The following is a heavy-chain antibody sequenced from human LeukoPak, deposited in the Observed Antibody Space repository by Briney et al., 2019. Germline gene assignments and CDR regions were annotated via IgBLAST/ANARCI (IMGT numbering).Heavy chain of an antibody. J-gene: IGHJ4*02. CDR3: ARDRSEHIMITFGTDWDY. D-gene: IGHD3-16*01. V-gene: IGHV1-46*01. CDR1: GYTFTSYD. CDR2: INPSGGST. Sequence: GASVKVSCKASGYTFTSYDINWVRQAPGQGLEWMGIINPSGGSTSYAQKFQGRVTMTRDMSTSTVYMELSSLRSEDTAVYYCARDRSEHIMITFGTDWDYWGQGTLVTVSS.